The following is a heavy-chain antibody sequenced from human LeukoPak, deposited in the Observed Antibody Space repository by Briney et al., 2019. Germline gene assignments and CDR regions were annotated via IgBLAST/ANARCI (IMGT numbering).Heavy chain of an antibody. CDR3: AKEGYDSSGYYSSFDY. J-gene: IGHJ4*02. CDR1: GFTFSAYG. D-gene: IGHD3-22*01. V-gene: IGHV3-33*06. Sequence: GGTLRLSCAASGFTFSAYGMHWVRQAPGKGLEWVAVIWYDGSNKYYADSVKGRFTISRDNSKNTLYLRMDSLRAEDTAVYYCAKEGYDSSGYYSSFDYWGQGTLVTVSS. CDR2: IWYDGSNK.